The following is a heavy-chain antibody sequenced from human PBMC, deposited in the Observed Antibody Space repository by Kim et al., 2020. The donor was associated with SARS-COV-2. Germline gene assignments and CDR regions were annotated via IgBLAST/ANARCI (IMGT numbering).Heavy chain of an antibody. CDR1: GFTFSGYS. CDR3: AKDGVSSWKFSVH. J-gene: IGHJ4*02. V-gene: IGHV3-48*02. CDR2: ISSSGGTT. D-gene: IGHD6-13*01. Sequence: GGSLRLSCVAPGFTFSGYSMNWVRQAPGKGLEWLSSISSSGGTTYYADSVKGRFTISRDNAKNSLYLQMNSLRDEDTAIYYCAKDGVSSWKFSVHWGQGTLVTVSS.